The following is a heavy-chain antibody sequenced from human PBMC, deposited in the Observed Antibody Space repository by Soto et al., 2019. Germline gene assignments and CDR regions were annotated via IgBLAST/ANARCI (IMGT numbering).Heavy chain of an antibody. CDR2: ISYSGST. V-gene: IGHV4-59*01. Sequence: SETLSLTCTVSGDSISSYYWTWIRQPPGRGLEWIGFISYSGSTSYNPSLKSRVTISVDTSKNQFSLKLSSVTAADTAVYYCARAFDAFDIWGQGTMVTVSS. CDR1: GDSISSYY. CDR3: ARAFDAFDI. J-gene: IGHJ3*02.